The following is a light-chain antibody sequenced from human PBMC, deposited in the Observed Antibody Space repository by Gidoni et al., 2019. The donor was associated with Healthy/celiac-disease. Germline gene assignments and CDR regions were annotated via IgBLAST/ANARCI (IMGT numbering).Light chain of an antibody. Sequence: EIVMTQSPATLSVSPGESSTLSCRASQSVTSNLAGDQQKPCQAPRLLLYCASTMSTGIPASFSGSGSGTEFTLTISSLQSEDFAVYYCQQYNNWPPYTFGQGTKLEIK. CDR2: CAS. V-gene: IGKV3-15*01. CDR3: QQYNNWPPYT. J-gene: IGKJ2*01. CDR1: QSVTSN.